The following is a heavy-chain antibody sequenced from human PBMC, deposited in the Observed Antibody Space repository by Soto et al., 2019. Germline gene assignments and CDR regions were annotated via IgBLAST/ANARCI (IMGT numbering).Heavy chain of an antibody. J-gene: IGHJ4*02. V-gene: IGHV4-59*01. D-gene: IGHD3-22*01. Sequence: SETLSLTCTVSGGSTSSYYWSWIRQPPGKGLEWIGYIYYSGSTNYNPSLKSRVTISVDTSKNQFSLKLSSVTAADTAVYYCARLVMYYYDSSGFDYWGQGTLVTVSS. CDR3: ARLVMYYYDSSGFDY. CDR2: IYYSGST. CDR1: GGSTSSYY.